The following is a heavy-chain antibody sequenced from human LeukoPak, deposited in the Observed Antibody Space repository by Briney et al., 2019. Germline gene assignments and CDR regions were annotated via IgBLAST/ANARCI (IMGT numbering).Heavy chain of an antibody. D-gene: IGHD6-13*01. CDR1: GYTLTELS. V-gene: IGHV1-24*01. Sequence: ASVKVSCKVSGYTLTELSMHWVRQAPGKGLEWMGGFDPEDGETIYAQKFQGRVTMTEDTSTDTAYMELSSLRSDDTAVYYCARDPLRRSSSWFGSNWFDPWGQGTLVTVSS. J-gene: IGHJ5*02. CDR2: FDPEDGET. CDR3: ARDPLRRSSSWFGSNWFDP.